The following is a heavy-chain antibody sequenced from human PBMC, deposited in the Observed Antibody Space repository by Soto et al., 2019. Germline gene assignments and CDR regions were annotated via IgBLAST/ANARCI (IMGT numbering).Heavy chain of an antibody. V-gene: IGHV4-34*01. CDR3: ASQSTYGSGLNWFDP. Sequence: QVQLQQWGAGLLKPSETLSLTCAVYGGSFSGYYWSWIRQPPGKGLEWIGEINHSGSTNYNPSLKSRVTISVDTSKNQFSLKLSSVTAADTAVYYCASQSTYGSGLNWFDPWGQGTLVTVSS. CDR1: GGSFSGYY. J-gene: IGHJ5*02. D-gene: IGHD3-10*01. CDR2: INHSGST.